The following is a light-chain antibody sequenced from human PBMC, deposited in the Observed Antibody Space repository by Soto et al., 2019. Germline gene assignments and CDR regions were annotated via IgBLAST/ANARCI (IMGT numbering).Light chain of an antibody. Sequence: DIQMTQSPSTLSASVGDRVTITCRASQSISSWLAWYQQKLGRAPRLLIYDAYSLESGVPSRFSGRRSGTEFTLTIAGLQPEDFATYYCQQYESYSPLTFGGGTKVDIK. CDR1: QSISSW. CDR2: DAY. V-gene: IGKV1-5*01. CDR3: QQYESYSPLT. J-gene: IGKJ4*01.